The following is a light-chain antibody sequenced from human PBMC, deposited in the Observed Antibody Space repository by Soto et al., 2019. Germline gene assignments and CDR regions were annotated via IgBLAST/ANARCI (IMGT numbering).Light chain of an antibody. CDR2: VAS. CDR3: QQRSNWPPT. CDR1: QSISRY. J-gene: IGKJ1*01. V-gene: IGKV1-39*01. Sequence: DIQMTQSPSSLSASVGDRVTITCRASQSISRYLNWYQQKPGKAPNLLIYVASSLQSEVPSRFSGSGSGTDFTLTISSLEPEDFAVYYCQQRSNWPPTFGQGTKVDIK.